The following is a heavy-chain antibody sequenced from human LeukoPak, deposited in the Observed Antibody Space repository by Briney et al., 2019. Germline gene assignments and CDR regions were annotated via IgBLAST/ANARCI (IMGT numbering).Heavy chain of an antibody. CDR2: IKQDGSEK. CDR1: GFTFSSYS. V-gene: IGHV3-7*01. Sequence: GGSLRLSCAASGFTFSSYSMSWVRQAPGKGLEWVANIKQDGSEKYYVDSVKGRFTISRDNAKNSLYLQMNSLRAEDTAVYYCAKDTVKVTTIRRVPHYMDVWGKGTTVTISS. J-gene: IGHJ6*03. D-gene: IGHD5-12*01. CDR3: AKDTVKVTTIRRVPHYMDV.